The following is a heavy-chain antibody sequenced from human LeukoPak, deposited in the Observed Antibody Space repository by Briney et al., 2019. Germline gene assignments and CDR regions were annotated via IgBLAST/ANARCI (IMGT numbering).Heavy chain of an antibody. V-gene: IGHV4-59*02. CDR3: ARAPPGNVDY. J-gene: IGHJ4*02. CDR2: IYYTGST. CDR1: GGSVSDYY. D-gene: IGHD1-1*01. Sequence: SETLSLTCTVSGGSVSDYYWSWIRQSPGKGLEWIGYIYYTGSTSYNPSLRSRVTMSADTSKNQFSLKLSSVTAADTAVYYCARAPPGNVDYWGQGTLVTVSS.